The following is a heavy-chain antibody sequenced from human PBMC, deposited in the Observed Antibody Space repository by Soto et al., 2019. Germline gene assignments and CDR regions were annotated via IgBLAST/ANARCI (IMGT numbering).Heavy chain of an antibody. CDR1: GFTFSSYW. J-gene: IGHJ6*02. CDR3: ARVEEAESWNYDFYYYYGMDV. Sequence: PGGSLRLSCAASGFTFSSYWMHWVRQAPGKGLVWVSRINSDGSSTSYADSVKGRFTISRDNAKNTLYLQMNSLRAEDTAVYYCARVEEAESWNYDFYYYYGMDVWGQGTTVTVSS. D-gene: IGHD1-7*01. CDR2: INSDGSST. V-gene: IGHV3-74*01.